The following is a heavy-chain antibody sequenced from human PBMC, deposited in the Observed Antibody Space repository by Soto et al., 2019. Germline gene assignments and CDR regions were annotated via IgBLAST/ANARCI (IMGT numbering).Heavy chain of an antibody. CDR1: GGSISSGGYY. Sequence: QVQLQESGPGLVKPSQTLSLTCTVSGGSISSGGYYWSWIRQHPGKGLEWIGYIYYSGSTYYNPSLESRVNMSVDTSKNQLSLKLRSVTAADTAVYYCALAVLRYCDWLLGGGGVDMDVWGQGTTVTVSS. V-gene: IGHV4-31*03. D-gene: IGHD3-9*01. J-gene: IGHJ6*02. CDR2: IYYSGST. CDR3: ALAVLRYCDWLLGGGGVDMDV.